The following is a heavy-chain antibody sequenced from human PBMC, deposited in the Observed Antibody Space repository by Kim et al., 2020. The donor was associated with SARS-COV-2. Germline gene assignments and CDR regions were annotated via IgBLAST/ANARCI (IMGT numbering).Heavy chain of an antibody. CDR2: ISGSGGST. CDR1: GFTFSSYA. D-gene: IGHD2-2*01. J-gene: IGHJ4*02. V-gene: IGHV3-23*01. Sequence: GGSLRLSCAASGFTFSSYAMSWVRQAPGKGLEWVSPISGSGGSTYYADSVKGRFTISRDNSKNTLYLQMNSLRAEDTAVYYCAKQDCSSTSCYVFDYWGQGTLVTVSS. CDR3: AKQDCSSTSCYVFDY.